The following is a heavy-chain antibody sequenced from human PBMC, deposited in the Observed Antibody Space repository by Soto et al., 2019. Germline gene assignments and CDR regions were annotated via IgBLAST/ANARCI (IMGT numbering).Heavy chain of an antibody. J-gene: IGHJ6*03. D-gene: IGHD2-2*01. CDR3: ARGFDCSSTSCYLNYYYYYMDV. CDR2: MNPNSGNT. V-gene: IGHV1-8*01. CDR1: GYTFTSYD. Sequence: GASVKVSCKASGYTFTSYDINWVRQATGQGLEWMGWMNPNSGNTGYAQKFQGRVTMTRNTSISTAYMELSSLRSEDTAVYYCARGFDCSSTSCYLNYYYYYMDVWGKGTTVTVSS.